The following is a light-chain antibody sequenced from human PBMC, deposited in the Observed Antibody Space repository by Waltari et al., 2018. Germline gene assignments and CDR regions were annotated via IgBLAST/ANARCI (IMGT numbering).Light chain of an antibody. CDR2: VVI. CDR1: SRDVGGYNY. V-gene: IGLV2-14*03. J-gene: IGLJ1*01. CDR3: SSYISSSTPYV. Sequence: QSALTQPASVSGSPGQSITISCTGTSRDVGGYNYVSWYQQHPGKAPKLLIYVVIYRPSGVSDRFSGSKSGNTASLIISGLQADDEADYYCSSYISSSTPYVFGTGTKVTVL.